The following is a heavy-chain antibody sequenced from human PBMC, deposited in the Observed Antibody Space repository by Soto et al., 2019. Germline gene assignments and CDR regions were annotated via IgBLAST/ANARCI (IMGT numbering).Heavy chain of an antibody. CDR2: IYYSGST. D-gene: IGHD3-22*01. CDR3: ARGTTYYYDSGTGPIDY. Sequence: QVQLQESGPGLVKPSETLSLTCTVSGGSVSSGSYYWSWIRQPSGKGLEWIGYIYYSGSTNYNPSLKSRVTISVDTSKNQFSLKLSSVTAADTAVYYCARGTTYYYDSGTGPIDYWGQGTLVTVSS. CDR1: GGSVSSGSYY. V-gene: IGHV4-61*01. J-gene: IGHJ4*02.